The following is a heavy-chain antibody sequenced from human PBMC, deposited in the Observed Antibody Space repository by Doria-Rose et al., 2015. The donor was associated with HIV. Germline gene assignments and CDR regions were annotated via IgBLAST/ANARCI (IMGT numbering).Heavy chain of an antibody. CDR3: ARMGSYRELDY. Sequence: PGLVKPSETLSLTCSVSGASVSSRGYYWNWIRQVPGKGLESLGYTYYTGTSDYSPSLKSRHNMAVDTSKNQFSLKLSFVTVADTAVYYCARMGSYRELDYWGQGALVIVSA. CDR1: GASVSSRGYY. V-gene: IGHV4-31*03. CDR2: TYYTGTS. J-gene: IGHJ4*02. D-gene: IGHD3-3*01.